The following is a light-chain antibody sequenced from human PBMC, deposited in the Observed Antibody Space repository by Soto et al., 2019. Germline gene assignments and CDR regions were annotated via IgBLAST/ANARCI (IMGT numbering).Light chain of an antibody. Sequence: QSVLTQPPSMSGAPGQRVTVSYTGSSSNIGAGYDVHWYQQLPGTAPKLLISGNSNRPSGVPDRFSGSKSDTSASLAISGLQAEDEADYYCQSYDSSLSAWVFGGGTKLTVL. V-gene: IGLV1-40*01. CDR3: QSYDSSLSAWV. CDR2: GNS. CDR1: SSNIGAGYD. J-gene: IGLJ3*02.